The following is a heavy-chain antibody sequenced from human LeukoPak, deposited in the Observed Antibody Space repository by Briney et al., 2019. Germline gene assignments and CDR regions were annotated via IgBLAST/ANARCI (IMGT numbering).Heavy chain of an antibody. Sequence: ASVKVSCKASGYTFTGYYMHWVRQAPGQGLEWMGWINPNSGGTNYAQKFQGRVTMTRDTSISTAYMELSRLRSDDTAVYYCAKVRGITMIVVAIFDYWGQGTLVTVSS. V-gene: IGHV1-2*02. CDR3: AKVRGITMIVVAIFDY. J-gene: IGHJ4*02. CDR1: GYTFTGYY. CDR2: INPNSGGT. D-gene: IGHD3-22*01.